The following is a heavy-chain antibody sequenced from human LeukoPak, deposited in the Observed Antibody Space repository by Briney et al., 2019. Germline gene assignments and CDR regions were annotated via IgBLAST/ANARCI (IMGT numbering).Heavy chain of an antibody. J-gene: IGHJ4*02. Sequence: SETLSLTCAVYGGSFSGYYWSWIRQPPGKGLEWIGEINHSGSTNYNPSLMSRLTISVDTSKNQFSLRLSSVTAADTAVYYCATGGGYNYEHHDYWGQGTLVTVSS. CDR2: INHSGST. CDR3: ATGGGYNYEHHDY. CDR1: GGSFSGYY. V-gene: IGHV4-34*01. D-gene: IGHD5-18*01.